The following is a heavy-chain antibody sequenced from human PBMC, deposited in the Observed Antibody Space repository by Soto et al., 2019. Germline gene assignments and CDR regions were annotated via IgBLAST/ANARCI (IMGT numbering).Heavy chain of an antibody. CDR2: ISGSGGST. V-gene: IGHV3-23*01. J-gene: IGHJ4*02. CDR1: GFTFSSYA. D-gene: IGHD6-13*01. CDR3: AKVRQQQLVRIFDY. Sequence: GESLKISCAASGFTFSSYAMSWVRQAPGKGLEWVSAISGSGGSTYYADSVKGRFTISRDNSKNTLYLQMNSLRAEDTAVYYCAKVRQQQLVRIFDYWGQGTLVTVSS.